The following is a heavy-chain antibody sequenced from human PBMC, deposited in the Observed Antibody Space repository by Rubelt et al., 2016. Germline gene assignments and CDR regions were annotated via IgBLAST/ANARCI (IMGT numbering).Heavy chain of an antibody. CDR2: ISAYNGNT. D-gene: IGHD2-2*01. CDR3: ARDRSRDYYMDV. CDR1: GYTFTSYG. Sequence: QVQLVQSGAEVKKPGASVKVSCKASGYTFTSYGISWVRQAPGQGLEWMGWISAYNGNTNCGLEVQGRVTMTTDTSTSTAYMELRSLRSDDTAVYYCARDRSRDYYMDVWGKGTTVTVSS. V-gene: IGHV1-18*01. J-gene: IGHJ6*03.